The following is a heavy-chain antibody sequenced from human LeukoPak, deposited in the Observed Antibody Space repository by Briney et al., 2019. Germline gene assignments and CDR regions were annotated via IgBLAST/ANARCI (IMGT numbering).Heavy chain of an antibody. V-gene: IGHV4-39*02. J-gene: IGHJ4*02. CDR2: VFHSGSS. Sequence: PSETLSLTCTVSGGSISSGDYYWSWIRQPPGKGLEWIGNVFHSGSSYYNPSLKSRVTMSVDTSKNHFSLKLSSVTAADTALYYCARLQYPYYFDYWGQGTLVTVSS. CDR3: ARLQYPYYFDY. CDR1: GGSISSGDYY. D-gene: IGHD4-11*01.